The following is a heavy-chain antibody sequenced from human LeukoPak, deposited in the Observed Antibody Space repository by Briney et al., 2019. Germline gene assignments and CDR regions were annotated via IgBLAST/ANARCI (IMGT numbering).Heavy chain of an antibody. Sequence: KPSETLSLTCTVSGGSISSGGYYWSWIRQHPGKGLEWIGYIYYSGSTYYNPSLKSRVTISVDTSKNQFSLKLSSVTAADTAVYYCARDIRWIDSRLPAGQFDPWGQGTLVTVSS. CDR1: GGSISSGGYY. D-gene: IGHD6-13*01. J-gene: IGHJ5*02. CDR2: IYYSGST. V-gene: IGHV4-31*03. CDR3: ARDIRWIDSRLPAGQFDP.